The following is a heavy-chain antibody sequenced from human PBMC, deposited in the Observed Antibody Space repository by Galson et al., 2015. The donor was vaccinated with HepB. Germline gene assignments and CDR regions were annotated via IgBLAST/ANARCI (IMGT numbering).Heavy chain of an antibody. D-gene: IGHD1-20*01. V-gene: IGHV1-2*02. Sequence: SVKVSCKASGYTFTGYNMHWVRQAPGQGLEWMGWINPNNGGTNSAQKFQGRVTMTRDTSISTAYMELSRLRSDDTAVYFCARDQADNWNDGPAFDIWGQGTMVTVSS. J-gene: IGHJ3*02. CDR1: GYTFTGYN. CDR3: ARDQADNWNDGPAFDI. CDR2: INPNNGGT.